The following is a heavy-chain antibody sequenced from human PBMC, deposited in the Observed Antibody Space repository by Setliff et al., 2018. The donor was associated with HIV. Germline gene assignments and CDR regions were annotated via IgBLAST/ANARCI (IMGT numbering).Heavy chain of an antibody. J-gene: IGHJ6*02. V-gene: IGHV3-74*01. Sequence: GGSLRLSCAASGFSFSSYWMHWVRQAPGKGLVWVSRIRTDGSSTTYADSVKGRFTISRDNAKNILYLQMNSLRAEDTAVYYCARDRSFIVVVPAAIAPQSYYGMDVWGQGTTVTVSS. D-gene: IGHD2-2*01. CDR3: ARDRSFIVVVPAAIAPQSYYGMDV. CDR2: IRTDGSST. CDR1: GFSFSSYW.